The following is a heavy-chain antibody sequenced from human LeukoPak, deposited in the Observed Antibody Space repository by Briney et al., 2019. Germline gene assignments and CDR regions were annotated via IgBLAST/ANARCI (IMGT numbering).Heavy chain of an antibody. V-gene: IGHV3-7*03. Sequence: GGSLRLSCAASGFTFSSYWMSWVRQAPGKGLEWVANIKQDGSEKYYVDSVKGRFTISRDNAKNSLYLQMNSLRAEDTAVYYCAKDLLEYYYDSSGYSIDAFDIWGQGTMVTVSS. CDR2: IKQDGSEK. D-gene: IGHD3-22*01. CDR3: AKDLLEYYYDSSGYSIDAFDI. CDR1: GFTFSSYW. J-gene: IGHJ3*02.